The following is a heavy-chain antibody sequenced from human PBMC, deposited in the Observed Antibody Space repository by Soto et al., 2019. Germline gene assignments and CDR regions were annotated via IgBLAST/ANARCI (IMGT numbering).Heavy chain of an antibody. CDR3: ARIDGGDYYDSSGYVDY. Sequence: LRLSCAASGFTVSSNYMSWVRQAPGKGLEWLAHIFSNDEKSYSTSLKSRLTISKDTSKSQVVLTMTNMDPVDTATYYCARIDGGDYYDSSGYVDYWGQGALVTVSS. CDR1: GFTVSSNY. D-gene: IGHD3-22*01. V-gene: IGHV2-26*01. CDR2: IFSNDEK. J-gene: IGHJ4*02.